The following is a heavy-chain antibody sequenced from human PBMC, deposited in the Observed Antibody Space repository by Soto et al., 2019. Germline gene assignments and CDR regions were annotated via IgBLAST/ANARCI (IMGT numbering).Heavy chain of an antibody. Sequence: SETLSLTCSVSGEYVSSGAYYWSWIRQPPGKGLEWIGYVYYGGSTSYNPSLETGVTISVDTSKNQFSLKLTSVTPADTAIYYCARVKRSTSRLDPWGQGTLVTVS. V-gene: IGHV4-61*08. CDR2: VYYGGST. J-gene: IGHJ5*02. CDR3: ARVKRSTSRLDP. CDR1: GEYVSSGAYY. D-gene: IGHD1-26*01.